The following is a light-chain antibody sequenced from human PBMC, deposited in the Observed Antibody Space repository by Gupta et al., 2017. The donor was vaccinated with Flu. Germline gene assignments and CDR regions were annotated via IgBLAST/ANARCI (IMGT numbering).Light chain of an antibody. CDR1: QSVLYRSNNKNY. J-gene: IGKJ1*01. CDR2: WAS. V-gene: IGKV4-1*01. Sequence: SLGERATINSKSSQSVLYRSNNKNYLAWYQQKPGQPPKLLIYWASTRESGVPDRFSGSGSGTDFTLTISSLQAEDVAVYYCQQYYSTPQTFGQGTKVEIK. CDR3: QQYYSTPQT.